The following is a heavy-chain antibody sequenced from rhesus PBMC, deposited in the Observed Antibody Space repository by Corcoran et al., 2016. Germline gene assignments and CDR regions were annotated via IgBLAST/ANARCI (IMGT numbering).Heavy chain of an antibody. J-gene: IGHJ6*01. Sequence: QVQLQESGPGLVKPSETLSLTCAVSGGSISDDYYWSWIRQSPGKGLEWIGSIDGNIAVPKYNPSLKSRVTISKDTSKNQFSLNLSSVTAADTAVYYCARHRELEDGLDSWGQGVVVTVSS. CDR2: IDGNIAVP. V-gene: IGHV4-81*01. CDR1: GGSISDDYY. CDR3: ARHRELEDGLDS. D-gene: IGHD1-1*01.